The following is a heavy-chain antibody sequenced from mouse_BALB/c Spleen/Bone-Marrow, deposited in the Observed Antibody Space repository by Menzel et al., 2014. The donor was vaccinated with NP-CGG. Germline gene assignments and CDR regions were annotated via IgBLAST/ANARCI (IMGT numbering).Heavy chain of an antibody. V-gene: IGHV5-6-5*01. Sequence: EVKLVESGGGLVKPGGSLKLSCAASGFTFSSYAMSWVRQTPEKRLEWVASISSGSSTYYPDSVKGRFTISRDNARSILYLQMSSLRSEDTAMYYCARGRTRGYTMDYWGQGTSVTVSS. J-gene: IGHJ4*01. CDR1: GFTFSSYA. CDR2: ISSGSST. CDR3: ARGRTRGYTMDY.